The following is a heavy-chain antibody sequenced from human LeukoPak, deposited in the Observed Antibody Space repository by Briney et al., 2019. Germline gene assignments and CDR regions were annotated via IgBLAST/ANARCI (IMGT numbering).Heavy chain of an antibody. V-gene: IGHV3-23*01. D-gene: IGHD6-19*01. CDR1: GFTFNNYV. Sequence: PGGSLRLSCAASGFTFNNYVMSWVRQAPGKGLEWDSAMGGGGTTYYADYVKGRFTISRDTSKNTLYLQMNSLRAEDTAIYYCAKAGRPQAVAGWIDYWGQGTLVTVSS. CDR3: AKAGRPQAVAGWIDY. CDR2: MGGGGTT. J-gene: IGHJ4*02.